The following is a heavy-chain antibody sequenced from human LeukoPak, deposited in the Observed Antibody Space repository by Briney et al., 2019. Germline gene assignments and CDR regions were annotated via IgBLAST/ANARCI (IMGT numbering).Heavy chain of an antibody. D-gene: IGHD7-27*01. V-gene: IGHV1-2*04. CDR2: INPNSGGT. CDR1: GYTFTGYY. J-gene: IGHJ4*02. CDR3: ARAGEAGFDY. Sequence: GESLKISCKGSGYTFTGYYMHWVRQAPGQGLEWMGWINPNSGGTNYAQKFQGWVTMTRDTSISTAYMELSRLRSDDTAVYYCARAGEAGFDYWGQGTLVTVSS.